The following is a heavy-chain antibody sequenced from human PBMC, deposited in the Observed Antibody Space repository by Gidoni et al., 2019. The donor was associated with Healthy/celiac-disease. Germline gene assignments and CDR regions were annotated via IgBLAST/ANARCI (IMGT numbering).Heavy chain of an antibody. V-gene: IGHV4-61*01. CDR3: ARETIFGVASLDY. CDR2: IYYSGST. CDR1: GCSVSSGSYY. D-gene: IGHD3-3*01. Sequence: QMQLHESVPGLVKPSETLSLTCTVSGCSVSSGSYYCSWIRQHPGKGLEWIGYIYYSGSTNYNPALKSRVTISVDTSKNQFSLKLRSVTAADTAVYYCARETIFGVASLDYWGQGTLVTVSS. J-gene: IGHJ4*02.